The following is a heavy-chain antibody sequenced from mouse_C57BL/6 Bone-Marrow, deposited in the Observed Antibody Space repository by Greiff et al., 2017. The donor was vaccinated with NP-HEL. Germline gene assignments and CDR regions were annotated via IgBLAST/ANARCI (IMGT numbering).Heavy chain of an antibody. CDR2: IDPSDSYT. CDR1: GYTFTSYW. Sequence: VQLQQPGAELVRPGTSVKLSCKASGYTFTSYWMHWVKQRPGQGLEWIGVIDPSDSYTNYNQKFKGKATLTVDTSSSTAYMQLSSLTSEDSAVYYCARHYGSSYSAAYWGQGTLVTVSA. CDR3: ARHYGSSYSAAY. J-gene: IGHJ3*01. D-gene: IGHD1-1*01. V-gene: IGHV1-59*01.